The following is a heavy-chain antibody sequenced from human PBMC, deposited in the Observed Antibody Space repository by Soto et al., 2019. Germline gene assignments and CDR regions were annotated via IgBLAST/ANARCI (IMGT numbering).Heavy chain of an antibody. CDR1: GYTFTSYG. V-gene: IGHV1-18*04. CDR2: ISAYNGNT. J-gene: IGHJ3*02. Sequence: ASVKVSCKASGYTFTSYGISWVRQAPGQGLEWMGWISAYNGNTNYAQKLQGRVTMTTDTSTSTAYMELRSLRSDDTAVYYCARDGLPAAIRPVTAFDICRQGTMVTVSS. D-gene: IGHD2-2*02. CDR3: ARDGLPAAIRPVTAFDI.